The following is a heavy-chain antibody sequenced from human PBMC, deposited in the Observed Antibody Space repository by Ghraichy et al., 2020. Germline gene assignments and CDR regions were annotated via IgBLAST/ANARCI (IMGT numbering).Heavy chain of an antibody. CDR1: GFTFSNNW. CDR2: IKQDGSVK. V-gene: IGHV3-7*03. CDR3: ARGFGGV. J-gene: IGHJ6*02. Sequence: GSLRLSCAVSGFTFSNNWMSWVRQAPGKGLEWVANIKQDGSVKYYVASVKGRFTVSRDNAKNSLYLQMDSLRVEDTAVYYCARGFGGVWGQGTTVTVSS. D-gene: IGHD3-16*01.